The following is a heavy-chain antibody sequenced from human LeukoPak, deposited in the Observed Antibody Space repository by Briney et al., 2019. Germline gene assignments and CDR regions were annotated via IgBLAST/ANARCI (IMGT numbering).Heavy chain of an antibody. J-gene: IGHJ4*02. V-gene: IGHV1-24*01. D-gene: IGHD3-10*01. CDR2: IDPQSGNT. Sequence: ASVKVSCKISGYTLSVLSIHWVRQAPGEGLEWVGGIDPQSGNTVYAQSLRGRATITEDTFEDTAYMELSSLTSGDTAVYFCATHLARSYYYFDFWGQGTLLTVSS. CDR1: GYTLSVLS. CDR3: ATHLARSYYYFDF.